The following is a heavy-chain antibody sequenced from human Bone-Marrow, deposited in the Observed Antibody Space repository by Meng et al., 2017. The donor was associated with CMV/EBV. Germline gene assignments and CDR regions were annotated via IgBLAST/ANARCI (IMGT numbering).Heavy chain of an antibody. D-gene: IGHD3-10*01. CDR1: GFSFSTYA. V-gene: IGHV3-23*01. J-gene: IGHJ4*02. CDR2: ISGSGGST. Sequence: GESLKISCAASGFSFSTYAMSWVRQVPGEGLEWVAGISGSGGSTYYADSVKGRFTISRDSSKNTLYVQMSSLRAEDTALYYCAKLWGSLDYWGQGTLVTVSS. CDR3: AKLWGSLDY.